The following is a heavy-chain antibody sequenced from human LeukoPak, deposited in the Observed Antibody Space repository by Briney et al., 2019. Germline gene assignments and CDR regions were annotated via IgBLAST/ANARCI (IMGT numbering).Heavy chain of an antibody. CDR1: GVSISSGTYY. V-gene: IGHV4-61*02. J-gene: IGHJ4*02. CDR2: IYSTGRV. Sequence: SETLSLTCTVSGVSISSGTYYWTWIRQPAGKGLEWIGRIYSTGRVNYNPSLKSRVTMLLDTSKDHISLKLTSVTAADTAIYFCARASETAMITLWGQGTLVTVSA. D-gene: IGHD5-18*01. CDR3: ARASETAMITL.